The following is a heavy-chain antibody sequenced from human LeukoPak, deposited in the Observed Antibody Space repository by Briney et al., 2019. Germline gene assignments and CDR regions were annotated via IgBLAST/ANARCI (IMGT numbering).Heavy chain of an antibody. CDR3: ARERLYYDSSGYYSHTQFDS. V-gene: IGHV7-4-1*02. J-gene: IGHJ4*02. Sequence: ASVKVSCKASGYTFTSYAMNWVRQAPGQGLEWMGWINTNTGNPTYAQGFTGRFVFSLDTSVSTAYLQISSLKGEDTAVYYCARERLYYDSSGYYSHTQFDSWGQGTQVTVSS. CDR1: GYTFTSYA. D-gene: IGHD3-22*01. CDR2: INTNTGNP.